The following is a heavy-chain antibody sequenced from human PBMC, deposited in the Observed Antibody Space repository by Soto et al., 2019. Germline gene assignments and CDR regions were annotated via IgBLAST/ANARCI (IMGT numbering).Heavy chain of an antibody. CDR1: CGSISSYY. Sequence: PSETVSLTCTVSCGSISSYYWSWIQQPAGKGLEWIGRIYTSGSTNYNPSLKSRVTMSVDTSKNQFSLKLSSVTAADTAVYYCARERILRYFDWLLLGAGENYYYYGMDVWGQGTTVTVSS. CDR2: IYTSGST. V-gene: IGHV4-4*07. CDR3: ARERILRYFDWLLLGAGENYYYYGMDV. D-gene: IGHD3-9*01. J-gene: IGHJ6*02.